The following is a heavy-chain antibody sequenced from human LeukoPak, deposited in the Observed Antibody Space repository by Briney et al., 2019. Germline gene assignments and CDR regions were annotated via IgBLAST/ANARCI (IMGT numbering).Heavy chain of an antibody. CDR3: TTGTWIQLWLADY. J-gene: IGHJ4*02. D-gene: IGHD5-18*01. CDR1: GFTFSSYA. V-gene: IGHV3-15*01. Sequence: GGSLRLSCAASGFTFSSYAMSSVRQAPGKGLEWVGHIKSRTDGGTTDYAAPVKGRFTISRDDSKNTLYLQMKSLKTEDTAVYYCTTGTWIQLWLADYWGQGTLVTVSS. CDR2: IKSRTDGGTT.